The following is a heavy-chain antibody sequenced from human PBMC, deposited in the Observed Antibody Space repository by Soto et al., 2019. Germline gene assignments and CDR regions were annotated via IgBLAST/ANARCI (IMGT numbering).Heavy chain of an antibody. CDR1: GYTFTSDY. D-gene: IGHD4-4*01. Sequence: QVQLVQSGAEVKKPGASVKVSCKASGYTFTSDYMNWVRQAPGQGLEWRGIINPSGGSTSYAQNFQGRFTMTGDTPTSTVYMELTSLRSDDTAVYYCARSVTADYWGQGTLVTVSS. V-gene: IGHV1-46*03. CDR3: ARSVTADY. J-gene: IGHJ4*02. CDR2: INPSGGST.